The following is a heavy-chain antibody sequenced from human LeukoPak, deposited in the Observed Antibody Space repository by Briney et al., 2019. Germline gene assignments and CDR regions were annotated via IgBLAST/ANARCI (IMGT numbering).Heavy chain of an antibody. V-gene: IGHV4-59*01. CDR2: IYYDGSP. Sequence: PSETLSLTCTVSRGSISTYYWSWIRKPPGKGMEWIGYIYYDGSPKYHPSLKSRVTISVDTSKNQFSLKLSSVAAADTAVYYCARLGRGPVDLWGQGTLVTVSS. CDR3: ARLGRGPVDL. J-gene: IGHJ5*02. D-gene: IGHD2-15*01. CDR1: RGSISTYY.